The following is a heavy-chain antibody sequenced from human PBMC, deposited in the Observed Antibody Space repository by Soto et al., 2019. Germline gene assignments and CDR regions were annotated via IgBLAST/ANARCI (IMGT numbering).Heavy chain of an antibody. D-gene: IGHD3-3*01. CDR2: INSDGSTT. J-gene: IGHJ6*02. CDR1: GLTSITSW. V-gene: IGHV3-74*01. Sequence: EVQLVESGGGLLQPGGPLRFPCAASGLTSITSWLNWVRQAPGKGLVWVSRINSDGSTTNYADSVKGRFTISRDNAKNTLHLQMNSLRADDTAVYYCARIDFWSGMDVWGQGTTVTVSS. CDR3: ARIDFWSGMDV.